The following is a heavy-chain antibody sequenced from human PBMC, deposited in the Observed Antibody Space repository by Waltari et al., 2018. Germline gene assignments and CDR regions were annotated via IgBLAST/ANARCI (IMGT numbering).Heavy chain of an antibody. Sequence: QVQLVQCGAEVKKPGSSVTVSGKPSGGTLSSYAIRWVRRAPGPGLEWMGGIIPIFGTANYAQKFQGIVTITTDESTSTAYMELSSLRSEDTAVYYCARARKLRYYYYYGMDVWGQGTTVTVSS. J-gene: IGHJ6*02. CDR1: GGTLSSYA. CDR3: ARARKLRYYYYYGMDV. V-gene: IGHV1-69*05. CDR2: IIPIFGTA. D-gene: IGHD6-6*01.